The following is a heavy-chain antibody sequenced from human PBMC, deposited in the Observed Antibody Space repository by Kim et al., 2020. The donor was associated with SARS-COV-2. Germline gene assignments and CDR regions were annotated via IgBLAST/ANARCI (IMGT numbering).Heavy chain of an antibody. V-gene: IGHV4-31*03. Sequence: SETLSLTCTVSGGSISSGGYYWSWIRQHPGKGLEWIGYIYYSGSTYYNPSLKSRLTISVDTSKNQFSLKLSSVTAADTAMYYCARAPITMIVVVQALDIWGQGTMVTVSS. D-gene: IGHD3-22*01. CDR2: IYYSGST. J-gene: IGHJ3*02. CDR3: ARAPITMIVVVQALDI. CDR1: GGSISSGGYY.